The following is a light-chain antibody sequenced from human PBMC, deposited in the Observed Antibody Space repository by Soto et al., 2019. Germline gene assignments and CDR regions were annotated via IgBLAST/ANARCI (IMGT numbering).Light chain of an antibody. Sequence: AIQMTQSPSSLSASVGDRVTITCRASQGIRNDLGWYQQKPGKAPKLLIYAASSLQSGVPSRFSGSGSGTDFTLTISSLQPEDFASYYCRQDYDTFGGGTKVEIK. CDR2: AAS. J-gene: IGKJ4*01. CDR3: RQDYDT. CDR1: QGIRND. V-gene: IGKV1-6*01.